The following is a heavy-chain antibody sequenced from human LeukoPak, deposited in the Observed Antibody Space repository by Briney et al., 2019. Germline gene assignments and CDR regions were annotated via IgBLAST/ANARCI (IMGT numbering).Heavy chain of an antibody. D-gene: IGHD3-3*01. CDR2: INWNGGST. V-gene: IGHV3-20*04. CDR3: ARASNDFWSGYYSH. CDR1: GFTFDDYG. J-gene: IGHJ4*02. Sequence: GGSLRLSCAASGFTFDDYGMSWVRQAPGKGLEWVSGINWNGGSTGYADSVKGRFTISRDKARSSLYLQMNSLRAEDTALYYCARASNDFWSGYYSHWGQGTLVTVSS.